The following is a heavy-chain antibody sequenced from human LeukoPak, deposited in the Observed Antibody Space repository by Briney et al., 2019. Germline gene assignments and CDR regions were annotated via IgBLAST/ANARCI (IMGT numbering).Heavy chain of an antibody. CDR2: IYHSGST. Sequence: SQTLSLTCAVSGGSISSGGYSWSWLRQPPGKGLEWIGYIYHSGSTYYNPSLKSRVTISVDRSKNQFSLKLSSVTAADTAVYYCASVVRGGRVDYWGQGTLVTVSS. V-gene: IGHV4-30-2*01. CDR1: GGSISSGGYS. J-gene: IGHJ4*02. D-gene: IGHD3-10*01. CDR3: ASVVRGGRVDY.